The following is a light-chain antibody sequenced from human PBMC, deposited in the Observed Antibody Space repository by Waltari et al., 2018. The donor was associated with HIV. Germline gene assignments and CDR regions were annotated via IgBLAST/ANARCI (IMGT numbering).Light chain of an antibody. V-gene: IGLV2-14*01. CDR2: EVG. CDR1: SSDIGYFNY. J-gene: IGLJ2*01. Sequence: QSALTQPASVSGSPGPSITISCTGTSSDIGYFNYVSWYQQHPGRAPKLMIYEVGNRPSGVSNRFSGSKSDNTASLTVSGLQPEDEADYYCSSYTSSGTLVFGGGTRLTVL. CDR3: SSYTSSGTLV.